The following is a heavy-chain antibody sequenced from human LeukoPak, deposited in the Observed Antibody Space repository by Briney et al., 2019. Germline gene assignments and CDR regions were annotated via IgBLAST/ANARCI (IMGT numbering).Heavy chain of an antibody. D-gene: IGHD5-18*01. CDR2: IYPGDSDT. J-gene: IGHJ4*02. V-gene: IGHV5-51*01. CDR3: ARRGEAMDPFDY. Sequence: GESLKISCKDSGYSFTSYWIGWVRQMPGKGLEWMGNIYPGDSDTRDSPSFQGQVTISADKSINTAFLQWSSLKASDTAIYYCARRGEAMDPFDYWGQGTLVTVSS. CDR1: GYSFTSYW.